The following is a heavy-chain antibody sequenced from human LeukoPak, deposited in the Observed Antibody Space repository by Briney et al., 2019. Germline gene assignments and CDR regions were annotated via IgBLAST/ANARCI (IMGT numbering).Heavy chain of an antibody. CDR1: GGSISSCY. D-gene: IGHD2-15*01. CDR3: ARDLQGCSGGSCYFHQWFDP. CDR2: IYYCGSS. V-gene: IGHV4-59*01. Sequence: SETLSLTCTVSGGSISSCYWSWIRQPPGTGLEWIGYIYYCGSSNYNHSLNSRVPISVYTSKNQSSLSLSSVTAADTAVYYCARDLQGCSGGSCYFHQWFDPWGQGTLVTVSS. J-gene: IGHJ5*02.